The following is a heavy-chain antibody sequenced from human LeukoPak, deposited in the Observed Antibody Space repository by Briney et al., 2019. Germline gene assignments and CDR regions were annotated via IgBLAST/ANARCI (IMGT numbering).Heavy chain of an antibody. CDR2: INPNSGGT. D-gene: IGHD2-15*01. CDR3: ASPVPLDCSGGSCYSGWFDP. Sequence: GASVKVSCKASGYTFTGYYMHWVRQAPGQGLEWMGWINPNSGGTNYAQKFQGRVTMTTDTSTSTAYMELRSLRSDDTAVYYCASPVPLDCSGGSCYSGWFDPWGQGTLVTVSS. J-gene: IGHJ5*02. V-gene: IGHV1-2*02. CDR1: GYTFTGYY.